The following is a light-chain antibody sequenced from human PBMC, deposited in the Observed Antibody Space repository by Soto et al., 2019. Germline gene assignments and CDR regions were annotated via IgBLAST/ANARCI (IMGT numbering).Light chain of an antibody. CDR1: SSDIRVYNY. Sequence: QSALTQPASVSGSPGQSITISCTGTSSDIRVYNYVSWYQHHPGNAPKLMIYEDTNRPSGISDRFSGSKSGSTASLPISGRQSADEADYYCSSSSTSSTLVFGGGTKVTVL. CDR2: EDT. CDR3: SSSSTSSTLV. V-gene: IGLV2-14*01. J-gene: IGLJ2*01.